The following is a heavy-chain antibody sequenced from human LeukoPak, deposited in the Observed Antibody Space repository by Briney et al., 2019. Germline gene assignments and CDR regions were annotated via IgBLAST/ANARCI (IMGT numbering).Heavy chain of an antibody. D-gene: IGHD5-18*01. CDR2: INPSGGST. CDR1: GYTFTGYY. V-gene: IGHV1-46*01. J-gene: IGHJ5*02. Sequence: ASVKVSCKASGYTFTGYYMRWVRQAPGQGLEWMGIINPSGGSTSYAQKFQGRVTMTRDMSTSTVYMELSSLRSGDTAVYYCARDPVKSDTAMVTRWFDPWGQGTLVTVSS. CDR3: ARDPVKSDTAMVTRWFDP.